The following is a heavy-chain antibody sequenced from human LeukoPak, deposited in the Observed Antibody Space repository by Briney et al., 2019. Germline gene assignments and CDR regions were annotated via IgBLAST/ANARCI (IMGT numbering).Heavy chain of an antibody. J-gene: IGHJ6*02. Sequence: GGSLRLSCAASGFTFSSYWMHWVRQAPGKGLVWVSRINSDGSSSSYADSVKGRFTISRDNAKNTLYLQMNSLRAEDTAVYYCARDTSAPPGYGMDVWGQGTTVTVSS. D-gene: IGHD1-26*01. CDR1: GFTFSSYW. V-gene: IGHV3-74*01. CDR2: INSDGSSS. CDR3: ARDTSAPPGYGMDV.